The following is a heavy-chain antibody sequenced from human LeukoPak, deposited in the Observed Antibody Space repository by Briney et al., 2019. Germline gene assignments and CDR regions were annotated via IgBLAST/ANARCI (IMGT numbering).Heavy chain of an antibody. Sequence: TSETLSLTCTVSGGSISSYYWSWIRQPPGKGLEWIGYIYYSGGTNYNPSLKSRVTISVDTSKNQFSLKLSSVTAADTAVYYCARVASSYSGYYYYYMDVWGKGTTVTVSS. D-gene: IGHD2-21*01. CDR1: GGSISSYY. J-gene: IGHJ6*03. CDR3: ARVASSYSGYYYYYMDV. V-gene: IGHV4-59*01. CDR2: IYYSGGT.